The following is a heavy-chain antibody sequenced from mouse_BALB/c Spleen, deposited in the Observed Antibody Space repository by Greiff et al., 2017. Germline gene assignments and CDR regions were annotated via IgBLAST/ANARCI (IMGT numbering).Heavy chain of an antibody. D-gene: IGHD2-4*01. CDR2: INPSNGRT. CDR1: GYTFTSYW. Sequence: QVQLKQPGAELVKPGASVKLSCKASGYTFTSYWMHWVKQRPGQGLEWIGEINPSNGRTNYNEKFKSKATLTVDKSSSTAYMQLSSLTSEDSAVYYCARDDYDFYAMDYWGQGTAVTVSS. V-gene: IGHV1S81*02. J-gene: IGHJ4*01. CDR3: ARDDYDFYAMDY.